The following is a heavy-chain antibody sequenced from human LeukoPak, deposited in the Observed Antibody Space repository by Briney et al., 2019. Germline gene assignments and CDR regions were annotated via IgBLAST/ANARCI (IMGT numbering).Heavy chain of an antibody. D-gene: IGHD1-26*01. CDR2: INAGNGNT. J-gene: IGHJ4*02. CDR3: ARSGSHDVPAFDY. V-gene: IGHV1-3*01. Sequence: ASVKVSCKASGYTFTSYAMHWVRQAPGQRLEWMGWINAGNGNTKYSQKFQGRVTITRDTSASTAYMELSSLRSEDTAVYYCARSGSHDVPAFDYWGQGTLVTVSS. CDR1: GYTFTSYA.